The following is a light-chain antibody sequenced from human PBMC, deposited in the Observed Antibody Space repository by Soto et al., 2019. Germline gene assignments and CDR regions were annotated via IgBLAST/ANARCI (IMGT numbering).Light chain of an antibody. V-gene: IGLV1-44*01. Sequence: QSVLTQSPSASGTPGQWVAISCSGSSSNIGSHTVNWYQQLPGTAPKLLIYSNNQRPSGVPDRFSGSKSGTSASLAIGGLQSEDEAHYYCALRDDSLNGWVFGGGTKVTVL. CDR3: ALRDDSLNGWV. CDR1: SSNIGSHT. J-gene: IGLJ3*02. CDR2: SNN.